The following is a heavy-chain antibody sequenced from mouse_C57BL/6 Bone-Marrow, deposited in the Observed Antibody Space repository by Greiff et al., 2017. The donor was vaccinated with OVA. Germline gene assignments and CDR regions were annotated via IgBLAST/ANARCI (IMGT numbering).Heavy chain of an antibody. CDR2: IRHKANNHAT. CDR3: TEGYGSSYGFAY. D-gene: IGHD1-1*01. CDR1: GFTFSDAW. V-gene: IGHV6-6*01. Sequence: EVKLMESGGGLVQPGGSMKLSCAASGFTFSDAWMDWVRQSPEKGLEWVGEIRHKANNHATYYADSVKGRFTISRDESKSSVYLQMNSLRAEDTGMYYCTEGYGSSYGFAYGGQGTLVTVSA. J-gene: IGHJ3*01.